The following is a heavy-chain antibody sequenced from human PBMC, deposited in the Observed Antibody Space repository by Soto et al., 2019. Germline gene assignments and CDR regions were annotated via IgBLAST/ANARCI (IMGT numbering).Heavy chain of an antibody. CDR3: ARVERGTATTVVDAFDI. V-gene: IGHV4-34*01. D-gene: IGHD1-1*01. CDR2: MSHSGGT. J-gene: IGHJ3*02. CDR1: GGFVSSVTYY. Sequence: QVQLQQWGAGLLKPSETLSLTCAVYGGFVSSVTYYWSWIRQPPGKGLEWIGEMSHSGGTHFNPSLKRRVTISVDTSKNQFSLKMSSVTAADTALYYCARVERGTATTVVDAFDIWGPGTMVTVSS.